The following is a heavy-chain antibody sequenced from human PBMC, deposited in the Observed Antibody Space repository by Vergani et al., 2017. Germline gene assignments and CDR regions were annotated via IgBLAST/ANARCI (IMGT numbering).Heavy chain of an antibody. Sequence: QVQLQESCPGLVKPSETLSLTCAVSGYYISRGYYWGWLRQPPGKGLEWIGSIYHSGSTYYNPSLKSRVTISVDTSKNQFSLKLSSVTAADTAVYYCARDQSMVVCSSTSCFEGWFDPWGQGTLVTVSS. CDR3: ARDQSMVVCSSTSCFEGWFDP. V-gene: IGHV4-38-2*02. D-gene: IGHD2-2*01. CDR1: GYYISRGYY. J-gene: IGHJ5*02. CDR2: IYHSGST.